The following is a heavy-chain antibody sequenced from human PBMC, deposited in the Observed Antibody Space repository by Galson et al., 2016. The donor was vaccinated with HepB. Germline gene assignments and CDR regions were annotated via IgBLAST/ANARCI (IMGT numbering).Heavy chain of an antibody. CDR1: GFTVSSNY. J-gene: IGHJ4*02. V-gene: IGHV3-53*01. CDR3: ARLSWQWLVPIVDY. CDR2: IYSGGST. Sequence: SLRLSCAASGFTVSSNYMSWVRQAPGKGPEWVSAIYSGGSTYYADYVKGRFTISRDNSKNTLYLQTNSLRAEDTAVYYCARLSWQWLVPIVDYWGQGTLVTVSS. D-gene: IGHD6-19*01.